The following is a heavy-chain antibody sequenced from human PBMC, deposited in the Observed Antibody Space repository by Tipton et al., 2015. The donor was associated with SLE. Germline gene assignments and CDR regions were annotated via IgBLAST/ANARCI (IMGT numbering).Heavy chain of an antibody. CDR3: ARGDGYNFDY. J-gene: IGHJ4*02. D-gene: IGHD5-24*01. CDR2: IYHSGST. CDR1: GYSISSGFY. Sequence: TLSLTCTVSGYSISSGFYWGWIRQPPGKGLEWIGNIYHSGSTFYNPSLKRRVTISVDTSKNQFSLKLSSVTAADTAVYYCARGDGYNFDYWGQGTLVTVSS. V-gene: IGHV4-38-2*02.